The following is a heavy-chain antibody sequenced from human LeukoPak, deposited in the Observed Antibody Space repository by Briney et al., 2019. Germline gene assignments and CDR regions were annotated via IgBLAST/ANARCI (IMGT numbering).Heavy chain of an antibody. CDR1: GGSISPYF. D-gene: IGHD3-10*01. CDR3: ARDDYRGVTNFDP. V-gene: IGHV4-59*01. CDR2: ISYTGST. Sequence: SETLSLTCTVSGGSISPYFWSWMRQTPGKGLEWIGYISYTGSTNYNPALKSRVTISVDTSKNQFSLQLTSVTAADAAVYYCARDDYRGVTNFDPWGQGTLVTVSS. J-gene: IGHJ5*02.